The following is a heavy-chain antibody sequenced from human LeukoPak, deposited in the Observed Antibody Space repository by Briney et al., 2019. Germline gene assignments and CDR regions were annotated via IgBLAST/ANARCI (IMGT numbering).Heavy chain of an antibody. CDR2: INHNGNVN. J-gene: IGHJ6*02. D-gene: IGHD3-16*01. V-gene: IGHV3-7*03. CDR1: GLTFINYA. CDR3: ARGGGLDV. Sequence: GGSLRLSCAASGLTFINYAMNWARQAPGKGLEWVASINHNGNVNYYVDSVKGRFTISRDNAKNSLYLQMSNLRAEDTAVYFCARGGGLDVWGQGATVTVSS.